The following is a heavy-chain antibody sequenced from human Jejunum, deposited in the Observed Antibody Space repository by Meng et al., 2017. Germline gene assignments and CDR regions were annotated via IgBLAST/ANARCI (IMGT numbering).Heavy chain of an antibody. J-gene: IGHJ4*02. D-gene: IGHD5-18*01. V-gene: IGHV4-34*10. Sequence: QLQLQESGPGLVKPSETLSLTCAVYGGSFSAYYWGWIRQPPGKGLEWIGEINHNGDTNYNPSLKSRVTISVDTPKNQFSLRLTSVTAADTAIYYCARVQMVRLFDSWGQGALVTVSS. CDR3: ARVQMVRLFDS. CDR1: GGSFSAYY. CDR2: INHNGDT.